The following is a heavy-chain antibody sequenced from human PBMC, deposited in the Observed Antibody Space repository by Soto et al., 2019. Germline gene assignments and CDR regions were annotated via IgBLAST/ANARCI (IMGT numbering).Heavy chain of an antibody. CDR3: ARDGYHYVMDL. CDR2: TNQDGSGK. J-gene: IGHJ6*02. Sequence: EAQLVESGGGLVQPGGSLRLSCAASGFPFSGYWMSWVRQAPGKGLEWVANTNQDGSGKYYMDSVKGRFTISRDNTENPLYLQMNSLGAADTGVYYCARDGYHYVMDLWGQGTTVTVSS. CDR1: GFPFSGYW. V-gene: IGHV3-7*04.